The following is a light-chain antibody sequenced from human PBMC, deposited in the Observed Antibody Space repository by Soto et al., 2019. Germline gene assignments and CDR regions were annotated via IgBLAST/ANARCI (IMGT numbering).Light chain of an antibody. V-gene: IGLV2-14*01. Sequence: QSALNQPASVSGSPGQSITISCSGTSSDVGGYNYVSWYQQHPGKAPKLMIYDVSNRPSGVSNRFSGSKSGNTASLTISGLQAEDEADYYCSSSTSSSTGVFGGGTKLTVL. CDR1: SSDVGGYNY. J-gene: IGLJ3*02. CDR2: DVS. CDR3: SSSTSSSTGV.